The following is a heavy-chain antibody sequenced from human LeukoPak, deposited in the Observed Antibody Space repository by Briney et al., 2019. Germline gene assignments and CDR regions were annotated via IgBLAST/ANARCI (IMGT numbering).Heavy chain of an antibody. D-gene: IGHD2-2*01. J-gene: IGHJ4*02. CDR1: GFTVSSHY. V-gene: IGHV3-66*01. CDR3: ARVWGSCSTTDCYAWFDF. Sequence: GGSLRLSCAASGFTVSSHYMSWVRQAPGKGLEWVSVIYSGGSIYYADSVKGRFTISRDNSKNTLYLQMNSLRDEDTAMYYCARVWGSCSTTDCYAWFDFWGQGTLVTVSS. CDR2: IYSGGSI.